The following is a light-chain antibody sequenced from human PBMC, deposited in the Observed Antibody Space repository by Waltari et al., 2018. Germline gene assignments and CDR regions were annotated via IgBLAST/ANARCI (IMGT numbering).Light chain of an antibody. CDR2: QDT. CDR3: QTLGTGAWV. J-gene: IGLJ3*02. Sequence: SYELTQPPSVSVSPGQTASITCSGDILGNKYASWYQQKPGQSPLLVIYQDTKRPSEIPERFSGSKSANEATRTITGGQAMDEADYYCQTLGTGAWVFGGGTKLTV. V-gene: IGLV3-1*01. CDR1: ILGNKY.